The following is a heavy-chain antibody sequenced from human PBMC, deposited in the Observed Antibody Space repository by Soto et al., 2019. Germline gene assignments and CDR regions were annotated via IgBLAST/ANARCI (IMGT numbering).Heavy chain of an antibody. CDR2: IIPIFGTA. CDR1: GGTFSSYS. Sequence: QVQLVQSGAEVKKPGSSVKVSCKASGGTFSSYSISWVRQAPGQGLEWMGGIIPIFGTANYAQKFQGRVTITADESTSAGYMELSRLRSEDTAVYYCARSNYYGSGWYYYGMDVWGQGTTVTVSS. J-gene: IGHJ6*02. D-gene: IGHD3-10*01. CDR3: ARSNYYGSGWYYYGMDV. V-gene: IGHV1-69*01.